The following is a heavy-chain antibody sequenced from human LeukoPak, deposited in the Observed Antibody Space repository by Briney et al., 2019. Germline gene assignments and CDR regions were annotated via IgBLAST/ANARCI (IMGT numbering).Heavy chain of an antibody. Sequence: EASVKVSCKASGYTLTDCYIHWVRQAPGQGLEGMGWMNPNSGDTNSAQSFQGRVTMTRETSISTAYMELSRLRFDDTAVYYCARVRRYYYGMDVWGQGTTVTVSS. CDR3: ARVRRYYYGMDV. V-gene: IGHV1-2*02. CDR2: MNPNSGDT. CDR1: GYTLTDCY. J-gene: IGHJ6*02.